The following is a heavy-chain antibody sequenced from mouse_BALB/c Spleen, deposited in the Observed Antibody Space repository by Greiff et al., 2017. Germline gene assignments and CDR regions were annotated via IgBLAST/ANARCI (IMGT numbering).Heavy chain of an antibody. CDR1: GFTFSDYY. CDR3: ARVPYYYAMDY. V-gene: IGHV5-4*02. CDR2: ISDGGSYT. J-gene: IGHJ4*01. Sequence: EVMLVESGGGLVKPGGSLKLSCAASGFTFSDYYMYWVRQTPEKRLEWVATISDGGSYTYYPDSVKGRFTISRDNAKNNLYLQMSSLKSEDTAMYYCARVPYYYAMDYWGQGTSVTVSS.